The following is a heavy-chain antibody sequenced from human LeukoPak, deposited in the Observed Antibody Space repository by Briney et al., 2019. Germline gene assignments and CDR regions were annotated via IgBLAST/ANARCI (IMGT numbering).Heavy chain of an antibody. D-gene: IGHD6-6*01. CDR1: GFTFSSYG. CDR3: AKDRRGIAARPALDY. J-gene: IGHJ4*02. Sequence: PGGSLRLSCAASGFTFSSYGMHWVRQAPGKGLEWVAFIRYDGSNKYYADSVKGRFTISRDTSKNTLYLQMNRLRVEDTAVYFCAKDRRGIAARPALDYWGQGTLVTVSS. V-gene: IGHV3-30*02. CDR2: IRYDGSNK.